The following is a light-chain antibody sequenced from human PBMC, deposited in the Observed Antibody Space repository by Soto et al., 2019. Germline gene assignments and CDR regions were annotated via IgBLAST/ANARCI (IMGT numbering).Light chain of an antibody. CDR2: AAS. J-gene: IGKJ5*01. CDR3: QQLNSYPIT. V-gene: IGKV1D-8*03. Sequence: VIWMTQSPSLLSASRGDRTTLXXRMSQGISSYLAWYQQKPGKAPEXVIYAASTLQSGVPSRFSGSGAGTDFTLTISSLQPEDFATYYCQQLNSYPITFGQGTRLEIK. CDR1: QGISSY.